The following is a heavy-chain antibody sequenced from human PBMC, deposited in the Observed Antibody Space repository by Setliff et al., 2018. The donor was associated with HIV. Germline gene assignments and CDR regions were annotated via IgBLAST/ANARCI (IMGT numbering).Heavy chain of an antibody. J-gene: IGHJ4*01. D-gene: IGHD3-10*02. CDR1: GGTFSSYS. Sequence: ASVKVSCKASGGTFSSYSISWVRQVPGQGLQWMGWITTYNGNTNYAQNFQGRVTMTTDTTTSTAYIELRSLRSDDTAVYYCARVQYHYVNNGDSYYFTHWGHGTLVTVSS. CDR3: ARVQYHYVNNGDSYYFTH. CDR2: ITTYNGNT. V-gene: IGHV1-18*01.